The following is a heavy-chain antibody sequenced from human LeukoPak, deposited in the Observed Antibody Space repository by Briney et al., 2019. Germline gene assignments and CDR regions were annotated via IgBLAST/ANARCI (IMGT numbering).Heavy chain of an antibody. Sequence: GGSLRLSCAASGFTFSSYAMSWVRQAPGKGLEWVSTIGGGGGSTYYADSVRGRFTISRDNSKNTLYLQMNSLRAEDTAVYYCAKRYSSGWWDDYWGQGTLVTVSS. CDR3: AKRYSSGWWDDY. D-gene: IGHD6-19*01. J-gene: IGHJ4*02. CDR2: IGGGGGST. CDR1: GFTFSSYA. V-gene: IGHV3-23*01.